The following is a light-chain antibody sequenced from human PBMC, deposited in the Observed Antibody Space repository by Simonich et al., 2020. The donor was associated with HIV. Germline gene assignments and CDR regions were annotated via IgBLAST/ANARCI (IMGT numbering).Light chain of an antibody. CDR3: YSAADNNRV. J-gene: IGLJ3*02. V-gene: IGLV3-27*01. CDR2: KDS. Sequence: SYELTQPSSVSVSPGQTARITCSGDVLAKKYARGFQQKPGQAPVLVIYKDSERPSGFPGRFSGSSSGTTVTLTIRGAQVEDEADYYCYSAADNNRVFGGGTKLTVL. CDR1: VLAKKY.